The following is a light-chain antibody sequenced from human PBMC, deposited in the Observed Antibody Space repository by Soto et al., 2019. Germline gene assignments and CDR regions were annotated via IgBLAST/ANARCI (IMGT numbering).Light chain of an antibody. CDR2: QVS. V-gene: IGKV2-30*01. CDR1: QSLLDSDPHPH. Sequence: DVVMTQSPLSLPVTLGQPASISCRSSQSLLDSDPHPHLNWFQQRPGQSPRRLIYQVSNRDSGVPDRFSGSGSGTDFTLKISRVEAEDVGIYYCMQGTYWPPWTFGQGTKVEI. J-gene: IGKJ1*01. CDR3: MQGTYWPPWT.